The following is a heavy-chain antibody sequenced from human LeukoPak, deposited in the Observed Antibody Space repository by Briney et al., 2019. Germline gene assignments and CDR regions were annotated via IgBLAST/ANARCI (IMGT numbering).Heavy chain of an antibody. Sequence: GGSLRLSCAASGFTFSSYWMHWVRQAPGKGLVWVSAISGSGGSTYYADSVKGRFTISRDNSKNTLYLQMNSLRAEDTAVYYCAKVTGLRYFDYWGQGTLVTVSS. J-gene: IGHJ4*02. D-gene: IGHD5-12*01. CDR2: ISGSGGST. CDR3: AKVTGLRYFDY. CDR1: GFTFSSYW. V-gene: IGHV3-23*01.